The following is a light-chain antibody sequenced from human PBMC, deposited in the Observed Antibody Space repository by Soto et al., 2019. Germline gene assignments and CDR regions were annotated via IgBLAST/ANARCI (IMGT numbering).Light chain of an antibody. CDR3: SSYTSSSTRV. V-gene: IGLV2-14*01. Sequence: QSVLTQPASVSGSPGQSITISCTGTSSDVGHYNHVSWYQQHPGKAPKLMIYEVSDRPSGVSNRFSGSKSGNTASLTISGLQAEDEADYYCSSYTSSSTRVFGTGTKVTVL. CDR1: SSDVGHYNH. J-gene: IGLJ1*01. CDR2: EVS.